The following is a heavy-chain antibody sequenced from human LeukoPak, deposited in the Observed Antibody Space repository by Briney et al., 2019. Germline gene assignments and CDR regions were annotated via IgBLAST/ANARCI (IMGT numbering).Heavy chain of an antibody. Sequence: PGGSLRLSCAASGFTFSSYSMNWVRQAPGKGLEWVSYISSSSSTIYYADSVKGRFTISRDNAKNSLYLQMNSLRDEDTAVYYCARVPTWGDYYYYGMDVWGQGTTVTVSS. CDR3: ARVPTWGDYYYYGMDV. V-gene: IGHV3-48*02. CDR1: GFTFSSYS. CDR2: ISSSSSTI. J-gene: IGHJ6*02. D-gene: IGHD7-27*01.